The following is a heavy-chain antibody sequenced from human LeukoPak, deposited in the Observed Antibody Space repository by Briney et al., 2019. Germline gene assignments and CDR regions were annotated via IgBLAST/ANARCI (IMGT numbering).Heavy chain of an antibody. CDR3: TTLGYHLDS. CDR2: FAGSDTTT. D-gene: IGHD3-22*01. Sequence: GGSLRLSCAASGFDFGAYEMNWVRQAPGKGLEWVAYFAGSDTTTYYADSVKGRFAISRDNARNSLYLQMDSLRAEDTALYYCTTLGYHLDSWGQGTLVTVSS. CDR1: GFDFGAYE. V-gene: IGHV3-48*03. J-gene: IGHJ4*02.